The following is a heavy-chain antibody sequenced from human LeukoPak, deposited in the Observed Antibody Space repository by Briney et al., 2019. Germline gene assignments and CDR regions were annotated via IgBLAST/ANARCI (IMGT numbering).Heavy chain of an antibody. Sequence: PGGSLRLSCAASGFTFSSYTMSWVRQAPGKGLEWVSAITGSGDNTYYADSVKGRFTISRDSSKNTLYLQMNSLRAEDTAIYYCAKDPNGDFIGTFDVWGQGTMVTVSS. V-gene: IGHV3-23*01. CDR1: GFTFSSYT. CDR3: AKDPNGDFIGTFDV. D-gene: IGHD4-17*01. J-gene: IGHJ3*01. CDR2: ITGSGDNT.